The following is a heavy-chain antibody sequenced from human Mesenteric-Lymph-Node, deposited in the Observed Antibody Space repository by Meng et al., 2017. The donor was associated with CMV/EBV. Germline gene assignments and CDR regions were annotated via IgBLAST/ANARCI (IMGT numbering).Heavy chain of an antibody. V-gene: IGHV1-2*06. Sequence: QVQLVQSGAEVKKPGASVRVSCKASGYTFIDYYITWVRQAPGQGLEWMGRINPKTGGRSYAQNFQGRVTMTRDTSINTAYMEVNRLNSDDTAMYYCARDRDTDWYSPFDYWGPGTLVTVS. CDR2: INPKTGGR. CDR3: ARDRDTDWYSPFDY. CDR1: GYTFIDYY. D-gene: IGHD3-9*01. J-gene: IGHJ4*02.